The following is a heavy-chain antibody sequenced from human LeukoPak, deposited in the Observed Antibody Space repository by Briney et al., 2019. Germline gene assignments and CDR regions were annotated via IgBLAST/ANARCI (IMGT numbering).Heavy chain of an antibody. CDR3: ARDRGAVAARAFDI. J-gene: IGHJ3*02. CDR2: ISYDGSDK. CDR1: GFTFRNYA. V-gene: IGHV3-30*04. Sequence: GGSLRLSCTPSGFTFRNYAMHWVRQAPDKGLEWVAVISYDGSDKYYADSVKGRFTISRDSSKNTLSLQMNSLRAEGTAVYYCARDRGAVAARAFDIWGQGTMVTVSS. D-gene: IGHD6-19*01.